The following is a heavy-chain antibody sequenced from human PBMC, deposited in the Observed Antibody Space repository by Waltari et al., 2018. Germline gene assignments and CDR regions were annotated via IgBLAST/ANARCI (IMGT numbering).Heavy chain of an antibody. Sequence: QVQLVQSGAEVKKPGSSVKVSCKASGGSFSSYAISWVRQAPGQGLEWMGGIIPIFGTANYAQKFQGRVTITADESTSTAYMELSSLRSEDTAVYYCAVGRWGMVVTPTQFDYWGQGTLVTVSS. J-gene: IGHJ4*02. CDR1: GGSFSSYA. V-gene: IGHV1-69*13. CDR2: IIPIFGTA. CDR3: AVGRWGMVVTPTQFDY. D-gene: IGHD2-15*01.